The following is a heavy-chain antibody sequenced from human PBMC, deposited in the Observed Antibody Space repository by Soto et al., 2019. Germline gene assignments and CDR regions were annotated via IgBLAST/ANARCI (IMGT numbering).Heavy chain of an antibody. CDR2: ISGNGAGP. J-gene: IGHJ4*02. CDR1: GFIFRDYA. D-gene: IGHD2-2*01. Sequence: GGSLRLSCVASGFIFRDYAMSWVRQAPGKGLEWVSVISGNGAGPYYADSVKGRFTISRDNSENTLYLQMNSLRAEDTAVYFCAKVFVAYHAPFRNFDNWGQGTLVTVSS. CDR3: AKVFVAYHAPFRNFDN. V-gene: IGHV3-23*01.